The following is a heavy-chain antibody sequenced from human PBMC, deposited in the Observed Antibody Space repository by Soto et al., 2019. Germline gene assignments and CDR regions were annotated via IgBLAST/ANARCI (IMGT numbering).Heavy chain of an antibody. CDR1: GYTFTSYG. J-gene: IGHJ6*02. Sequence: QVQLVQSGAEVKKPGASVKVSCKASGYTFTSYGISWVRQAPGQGLEWMGWISAYNGNTNYAQKLQGRVTMTTDTSTSTAYMELRSLRSDDTAVYYCARVDHDIAAVSVYYYYGMDVWGQGTTVTVSS. CDR3: ARVDHDIAAVSVYYYYGMDV. CDR2: ISAYNGNT. V-gene: IGHV1-18*04. D-gene: IGHD6-13*01.